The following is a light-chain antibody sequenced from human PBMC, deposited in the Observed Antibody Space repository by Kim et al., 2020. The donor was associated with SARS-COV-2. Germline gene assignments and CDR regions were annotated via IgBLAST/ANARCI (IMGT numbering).Light chain of an antibody. CDR2: AAS. CDR1: QSISSY. Sequence: ASVGDRVTITCRASQSISSYLNWYQQKPGKAPKLLIYAASSLQSGVPSRFSGSGSGTDFTLTISSLQPEDFATYYCQQSYSTMLTFGGGTKVDIK. J-gene: IGKJ4*01. CDR3: QQSYSTMLT. V-gene: IGKV1-39*01.